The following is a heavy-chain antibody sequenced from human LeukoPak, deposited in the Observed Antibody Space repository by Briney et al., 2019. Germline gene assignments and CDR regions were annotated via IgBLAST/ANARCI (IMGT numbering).Heavy chain of an antibody. CDR2: ISGNSGST. J-gene: IGHJ4*02. V-gene: IGHV3-23*01. CDR1: GFTFSIYA. CDR3: AKDTLIIAAAGSYSDY. D-gene: IGHD6-13*01. Sequence: GGSLRLSCAASGFTFSIYAMSWVRQAPGKGLEWVSGISGNSGSTYYADSVKGRFTISRDNSKNTLYLHMNSLRAEDTAVYYCAKDTLIIAAAGSYSDYWGQGTLVIVSS.